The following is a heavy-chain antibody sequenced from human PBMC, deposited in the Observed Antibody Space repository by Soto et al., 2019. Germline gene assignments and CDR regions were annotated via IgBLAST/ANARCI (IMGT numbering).Heavy chain of an antibody. CDR1: GGSISSYY. Sequence: SETLSLTCTVSGGSISSYYWSWIRQPPGKGLEWIGYIYYSGSTNYNPSLKSRVTVSVDASKNQFSLKLSSVTAADTAVYYCGGALVRLGIWFDPWGQGTLVTVS. D-gene: IGHD3-10*01. V-gene: IGHV4-59*01. CDR3: GGALVRLGIWFDP. J-gene: IGHJ5*02. CDR2: IYYSGST.